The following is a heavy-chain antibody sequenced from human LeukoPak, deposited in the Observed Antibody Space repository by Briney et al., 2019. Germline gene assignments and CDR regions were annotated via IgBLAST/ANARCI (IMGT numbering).Heavy chain of an antibody. D-gene: IGHD3-3*01. CDR1: GYTFTSYY. V-gene: IGHV1-46*01. CDR2: INPSGGST. CDR3: ARGSVFDFWSGYATGEMSFDY. J-gene: IGHJ4*02. Sequence: ASVKVSCKASGYTFTSYYMHWVRQAPGQGLEWMGIINPSGGSTSYAQKFQGRVTVTRDTSTSTVYMELSSLRSEDTAVYYCARGSVFDFWSGYATGEMSFDYWGQGTLVTVSS.